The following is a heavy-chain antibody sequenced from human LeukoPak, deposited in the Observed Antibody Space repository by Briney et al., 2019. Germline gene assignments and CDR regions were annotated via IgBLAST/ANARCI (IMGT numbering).Heavy chain of an antibody. CDR3: ARTGSGGDLDI. CDR2: ISGSGGST. J-gene: IGHJ3*02. D-gene: IGHD2-15*01. V-gene: IGHV3-23*01. CDR1: GITFSSYA. Sequence: GGSLRLSCAASGITFSSYAMSWVRQAPGKGLEWVSAISGSGGSTYYADSVKGRFTISRDNAKSTVYLQMNSLRAEDTAVYYCARTGSGGDLDIWGQGTMVTVSS.